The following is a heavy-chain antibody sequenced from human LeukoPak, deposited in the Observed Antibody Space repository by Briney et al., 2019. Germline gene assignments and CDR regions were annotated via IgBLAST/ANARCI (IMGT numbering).Heavy chain of an antibody. Sequence: GGSLRLSCAASGFTFSSHWMSWVRQAPGKGLEWEANIKEDGSEIYYVDSVKGRFTISRDNAKNSLYLQMNSLRAEDTAVYYCTRRGYGYWGQGTLVTVSS. V-gene: IGHV3-7*01. CDR3: TRRGYGY. CDR1: GFTFSSHW. D-gene: IGHD5-18*01. J-gene: IGHJ4*02. CDR2: IKEDGSEI.